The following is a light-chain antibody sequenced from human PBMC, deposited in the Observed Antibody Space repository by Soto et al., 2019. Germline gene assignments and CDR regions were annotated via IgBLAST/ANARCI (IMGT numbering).Light chain of an antibody. V-gene: IGKV1-33*01. CDR2: DAS. J-gene: IGKJ4*01. Sequence: DIQMTQSPSSLSTSVGGRVTITCEASEDVNNYVNWYQQKSGKAPKLLIYDASNLQTGVPSRFGGSGSGTTFALIISSLQPEDIATYYCQQYDDDLRTFGGGTKVEI. CDR1: EDVNNY. CDR3: QQYDDDLRT.